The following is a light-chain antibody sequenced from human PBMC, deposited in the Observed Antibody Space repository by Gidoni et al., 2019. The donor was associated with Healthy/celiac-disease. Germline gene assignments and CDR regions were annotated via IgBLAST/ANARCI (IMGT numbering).Light chain of an antibody. J-gene: IGKJ4*01. CDR3: QQRSNWLALT. Sequence: EIVLTQSPATLSLSPGERATLSCRASQIVSSYLAWYQQKPGQAPRLLIYDASNRATGIPARFSGSGSGTDFTLTISSLEPEDFAVYYCQQRSNWLALTFGGGTKVEIK. CDR2: DAS. CDR1: QIVSSY. V-gene: IGKV3-11*01.